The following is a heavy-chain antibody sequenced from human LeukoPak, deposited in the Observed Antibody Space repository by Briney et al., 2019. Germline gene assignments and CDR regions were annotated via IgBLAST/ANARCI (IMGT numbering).Heavy chain of an antibody. V-gene: IGHV3-30*02. J-gene: IGHJ4*02. CDR1: GFTFSSYG. D-gene: IGHD6-13*01. CDR2: IRYDGSNK. Sequence: GGSLRLSCAASGFTFSSYGMHWVRQAPGKGLEWVAFIRYDGSNKYYADSVKGRFTISRDNSKNTLYLQMNSLRAEDTAVYYCAQGGSSWYSFDYWGQGTLVTVSS. CDR3: AQGGSSWYSFDY.